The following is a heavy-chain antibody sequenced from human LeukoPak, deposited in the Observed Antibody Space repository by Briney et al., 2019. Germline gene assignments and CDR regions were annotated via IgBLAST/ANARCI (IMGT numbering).Heavy chain of an antibody. D-gene: IGHD6-19*01. J-gene: IGHJ4*02. Sequence: ASVKVSCKASGYTFTSYAMNWVRQAPGQGLEWMGIIKPSGGATSYAQKFQGRDTMTRDTSTNTVYMDLSSLTSEDTAVYYCAKDRSDTSGWSCFDYWGQGTLVTVSS. CDR2: IKPSGGAT. V-gene: IGHV1-46*01. CDR3: AKDRSDTSGWSCFDY. CDR1: GYTFTSYA.